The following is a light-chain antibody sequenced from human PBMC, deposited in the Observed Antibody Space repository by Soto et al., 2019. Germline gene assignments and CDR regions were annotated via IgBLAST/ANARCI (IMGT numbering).Light chain of an antibody. Sequence: IVLTQTPLSLTVTPGQPASISCKSSQSLAHSDGDTYLNWLQQRPGQPPRLLIYKTSNRFSGVPDRFSGSGAGTDFTLKISKVEAEDVGVYYCVDAVRLPHAFGQGTKVEIK. J-gene: IGKJ1*01. CDR1: QSLAHSDGDTY. CDR3: VDAVRLPHA. CDR2: KTS. V-gene: IGKV2-24*01.